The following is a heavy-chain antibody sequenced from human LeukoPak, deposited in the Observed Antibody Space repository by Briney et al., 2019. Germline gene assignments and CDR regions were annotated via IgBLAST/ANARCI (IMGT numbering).Heavy chain of an antibody. CDR2: ISYDGSNK. J-gene: IGHJ4*02. V-gene: IGHV3-30-3*01. Sequence: GGSLRLSCAASGFTFSSYAMHWVRQAPGKGLEWVAVISYDGSNKYYADSVKGRFTISRDNSKNTLYLQMNSLRAEDTAVYYCARDGKYQLLYGKGVYYFDYWGQGTLVTVSS. D-gene: IGHD2-2*02. CDR1: GFTFSSYA. CDR3: ARDGKYQLLYGKGVYYFDY.